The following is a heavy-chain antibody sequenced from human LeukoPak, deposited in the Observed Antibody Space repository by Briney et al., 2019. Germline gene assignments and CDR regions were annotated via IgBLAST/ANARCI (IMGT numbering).Heavy chain of an antibody. D-gene: IGHD2-15*01. Sequence: SETLSLTCTVSGGSISSSSYYWGWIRQPPGKGLEWIGSIYYSGSTYYNPSLKSRVTISVDTSKNQLSLKLSSVTAADTAVYYCARGRRRGYCSGGSCYSWWFDPWGQGTLVTVSS. CDR3: ARGRRRGYCSGGSCYSWWFDP. CDR2: IYYSGST. J-gene: IGHJ5*02. CDR1: GGSISSSSYY. V-gene: IGHV4-39*07.